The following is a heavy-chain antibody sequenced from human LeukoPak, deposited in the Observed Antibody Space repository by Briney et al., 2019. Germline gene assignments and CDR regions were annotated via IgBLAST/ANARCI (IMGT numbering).Heavy chain of an antibody. V-gene: IGHV3-48*03. Sequence: GGSLRLSCAASGLTFSSYEMSWVRQAPGKGLEWVSYISSGSTIYDADSVKGRFTISRDNAKNSLYLQMNSLRAEDTAVYYCARESIAVAGAPFDYWGQGTLVTVSS. J-gene: IGHJ4*02. D-gene: IGHD6-19*01. CDR1: GLTFSSYE. CDR2: ISSGSTI. CDR3: ARESIAVAGAPFDY.